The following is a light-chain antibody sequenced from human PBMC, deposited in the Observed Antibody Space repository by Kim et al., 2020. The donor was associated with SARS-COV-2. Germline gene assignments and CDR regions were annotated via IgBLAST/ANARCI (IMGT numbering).Light chain of an antibody. CDR2: RDS. J-gene: IGLJ2*01. CDR1: NSGSKN. Sequence: SVALGQTARITCGGNNSGSKNVRWYQQKPGQAPVLVIYRDSNRPSGIPERFSGSNSGNTATLTISRAQAGDEADYYCQVWDSSTVVFGGGTQLTVL. CDR3: QVWDSSTVV. V-gene: IGLV3-9*01.